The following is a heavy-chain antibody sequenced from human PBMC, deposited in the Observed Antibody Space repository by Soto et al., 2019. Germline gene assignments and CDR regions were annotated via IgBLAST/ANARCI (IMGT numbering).Heavy chain of an antibody. J-gene: IGHJ6*02. V-gene: IGHV1-18*01. CDR1: GYTFTSYG. CDR2: ISAYNGNT. CDR3: ARDGAEGVAGRVYYYYDMDV. D-gene: IGHD6-19*01. Sequence: QVQLLQSGSEVKKPGASVKVSCKASGYTFTSYGISWVRQAPGQGLEWMGWISAYNGNTNYAQKLQGRVTMTTDTSTSTAYMELRSLRSDDTAVYYCARDGAEGVAGRVYYYYDMDVWGQGTTVTVSS.